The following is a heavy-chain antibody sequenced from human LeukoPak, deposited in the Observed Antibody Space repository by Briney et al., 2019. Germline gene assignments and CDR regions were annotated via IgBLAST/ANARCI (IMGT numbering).Heavy chain of an antibody. J-gene: IGHJ4*02. D-gene: IGHD3-9*01. CDR1: GYTLTELS. CDR2: FDPEDGET. Sequence: ASVKVSCKVSGYTLTELSMHWVRQAPGKGLEWMGGFDPEDGETIYAQKFQGRVTMTEGTSTDTAYMELSSLRSEDTAVYYCAPRPRIRYFEGASDFDYWGQGTLVTVSS. CDR3: APRPRIRYFEGASDFDY. V-gene: IGHV1-24*01.